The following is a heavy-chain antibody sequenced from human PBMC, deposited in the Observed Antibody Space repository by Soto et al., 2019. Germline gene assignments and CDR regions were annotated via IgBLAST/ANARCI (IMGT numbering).Heavy chain of an antibody. CDR2: IDSDETVT. Sequence: VQLVESGGGLVQPGGTLRLSCAASGFTFSSYWMHWVRQAPGKGLVWVSRIDSDETVTTYADSVKGRFTISRDNAKNTMYLQMNSLRAEDTAVYYCARAGVTHGFDYWGQGVLVTVSS. CDR3: ARAGVTHGFDY. CDR1: GFTFSSYW. V-gene: IGHV3-74*03. D-gene: IGHD2-8*01. J-gene: IGHJ4*02.